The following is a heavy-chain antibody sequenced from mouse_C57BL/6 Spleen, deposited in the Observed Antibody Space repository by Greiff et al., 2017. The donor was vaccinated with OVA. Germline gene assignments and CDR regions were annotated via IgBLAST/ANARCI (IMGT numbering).Heavy chain of an antibody. Sequence: VKLMESGAELVRPGTSVKVSCKASGYAFTNYLIEWVKQRPGQGLEWIGVINPGSGGTNYNEKFKGKATLTADKSSSTAYMQLSSLTSEDSAVYFCARGGLPYYYAMDYWGQGTSVTVSS. D-gene: IGHD3-1*01. CDR3: ARGGLPYYYAMDY. J-gene: IGHJ4*01. V-gene: IGHV1-54*01. CDR1: GYAFTNYL. CDR2: INPGSGGT.